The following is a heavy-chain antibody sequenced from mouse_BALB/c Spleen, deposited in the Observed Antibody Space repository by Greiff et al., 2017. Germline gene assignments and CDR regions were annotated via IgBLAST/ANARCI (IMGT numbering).Heavy chain of an antibody. Sequence: EVKLLESGGGLVQPGGSLKLSCAASGFDFSRYWMSWVRQAPGKGLEWIGEINPDSSTINYTPSLKDKFMISRDNAKNTLYLQMSKVRSEDTALYYCARGYYRYDNAMDYWGQGTSVTVSS. D-gene: IGHD2-14*01. CDR3: ARGYYRYDNAMDY. CDR2: INPDSSTI. CDR1: GFDFSRYW. V-gene: IGHV4-1*02. J-gene: IGHJ4*01.